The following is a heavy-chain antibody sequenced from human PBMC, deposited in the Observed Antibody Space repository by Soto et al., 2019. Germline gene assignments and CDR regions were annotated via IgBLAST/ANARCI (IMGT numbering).Heavy chain of an antibody. CDR2: MNPNSGNT. Sequence: ASVKVSCKASGYTFTSYDINWVRQATGQGLEWMGWMNPNSGNTGYAQKFQERVTITRDMSTSTAYMELSSLRSEDTAVYYCAAFKSTRNFWSGYPTAFDIWGQGTMVTVSS. V-gene: IGHV1-8*01. CDR3: AAFKSTRNFWSGYPTAFDI. D-gene: IGHD3-3*01. CDR1: GYTFTSYD. J-gene: IGHJ3*02.